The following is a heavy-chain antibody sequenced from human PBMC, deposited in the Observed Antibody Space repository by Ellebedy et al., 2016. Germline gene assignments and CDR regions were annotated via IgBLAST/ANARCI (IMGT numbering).Heavy chain of an antibody. V-gene: IGHV1-3*01. CDR2: INPGNGNT. Sequence: ASVKVSCKASGFSFSSSAVQWVRQAPEQRLEWMGWINPGNGNTIYSQKFQGRVTITRDTSASTAYMELSSLRSEDAAVYYCARERGFVLRYFDRFYSFDPWGQGTLVTVSS. CDR1: GFSFSSSA. CDR3: ARERGFVLRYFDRFYSFDP. D-gene: IGHD3-9*01. J-gene: IGHJ5*02.